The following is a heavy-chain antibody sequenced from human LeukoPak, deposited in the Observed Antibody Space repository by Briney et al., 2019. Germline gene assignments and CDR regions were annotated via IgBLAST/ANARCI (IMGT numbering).Heavy chain of an antibody. Sequence: ASVKVSCKASGYTFTGYYMHWVRQAPGQGLEWIGRINPNSGGTNYAQKFQGRVTMTRDTSISTAYMELSRLRSDDTAVYYCARECDFWSGYCNYWGQGTLVTVSS. CDR1: GYTFTGYY. CDR2: INPNSGGT. D-gene: IGHD3-3*01. CDR3: ARECDFWSGYCNY. V-gene: IGHV1-2*06. J-gene: IGHJ4*02.